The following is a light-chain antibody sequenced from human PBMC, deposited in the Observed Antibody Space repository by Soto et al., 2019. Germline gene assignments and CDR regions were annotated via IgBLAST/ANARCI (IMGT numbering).Light chain of an antibody. V-gene: IGLV1-40*01. CDR3: QSYDSRLSGSKV. J-gene: IGLJ3*02. CDR1: SSNIGAGYD. Sequence: QSVLTQPPSVSGAPGQRVTISCTGSSSNIGAGYDVHWYQQLPGTAPKLLIYGNSNRPSGVPDRFSGSKSGTSASLAITGLQAEDEADYYCQSYDSRLSGSKVFGGGTKLTV. CDR2: GNS.